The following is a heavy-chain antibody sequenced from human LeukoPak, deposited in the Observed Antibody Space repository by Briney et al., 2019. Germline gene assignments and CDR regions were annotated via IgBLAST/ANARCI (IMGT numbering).Heavy chain of an antibody. J-gene: IGHJ4*02. V-gene: IGHV2-5*02. CDR2: IYWDDDK. CDR1: GFSLSTSGVG. CDR3: AHRLPGSSGRYFDS. D-gene: IGHD6-19*01. Sequence: ESRPTLVKPTQTLTLTCTFSGFSLSTSGVGVGWIRQPPGKALEWLALIYWDDDKRYSPSLKSRLTITKDTSKNQVVLTMTNMDPVDTATYYCAHRLPGSSGRYFDSWGPGEPVTVSS.